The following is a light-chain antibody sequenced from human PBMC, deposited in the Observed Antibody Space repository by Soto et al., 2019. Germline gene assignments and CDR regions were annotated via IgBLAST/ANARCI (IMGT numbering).Light chain of an antibody. CDR1: SSNIGAGYD. CDR3: QSYDSSLSGL. CDR2: GNI. Sequence: QSVLTQPPSVSGAPGQRITSSCTGNSSNIGAGYDVHWYQQLPGTAPKVVIYGNINRPSGVPDRFSGSKSGTSAFLAITGLQAEDEADYYCQSYDSSLSGLFGGGTTLTVL. V-gene: IGLV1-40*01. J-gene: IGLJ3*02.